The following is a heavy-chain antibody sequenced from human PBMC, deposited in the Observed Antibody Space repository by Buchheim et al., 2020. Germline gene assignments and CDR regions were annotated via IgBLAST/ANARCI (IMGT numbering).Heavy chain of an antibody. CDR1: GFTFSSYA. CDR3: AGDPGIAAAGIDY. V-gene: IGHV3-30*04. Sequence: QVQLVESGGGVVQPGRSLRLSCAASGFTFSSYAMHWVRQAPGKGLEWVAVISYDGSNKYYADSVKGRFTISRDNSKNTLYLQMNSLRAEDTAVYYCAGDPGIAAAGIDYWGQGTL. CDR2: ISYDGSNK. D-gene: IGHD6-13*01. J-gene: IGHJ4*02.